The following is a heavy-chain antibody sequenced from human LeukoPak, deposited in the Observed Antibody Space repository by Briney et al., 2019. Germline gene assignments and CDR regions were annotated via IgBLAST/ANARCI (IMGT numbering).Heavy chain of an antibody. CDR2: IYPVGVT. Sequence: GGSLRLSCAASGLTINTNYMNWVRQAPGRGLAWLSVIYPVGVTKYAESVRGRFTVSRDIAKHTVYLEMNDLRAEDTALYYCAREIGYYFDSDDSRLRGRLDVWGKGTSVTVSS. D-gene: IGHD3-22*01. CDR1: GLTINTNY. V-gene: IGHV3-53*01. J-gene: IGHJ6*04. CDR3: AREIGYYFDSDDSRLRGRLDV.